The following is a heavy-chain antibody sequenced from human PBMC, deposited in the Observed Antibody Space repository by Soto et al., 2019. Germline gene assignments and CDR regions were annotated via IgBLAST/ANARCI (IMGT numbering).Heavy chain of an antibody. Sequence: GGSLRLSFAASGFTFSSYRMHWVRQAPGKGLVWVSRINSDGSSTSYADSVKGRFTISRDNAKNTLYLQMNSLRAEDTAVYYCARDLAAAYYYYGMDVWGQGTTVTVSS. CDR2: INSDGSST. V-gene: IGHV3-74*01. CDR3: ARDLAAAYYYYGMDV. CDR1: GFTFSSYR. J-gene: IGHJ6*02. D-gene: IGHD2-15*01.